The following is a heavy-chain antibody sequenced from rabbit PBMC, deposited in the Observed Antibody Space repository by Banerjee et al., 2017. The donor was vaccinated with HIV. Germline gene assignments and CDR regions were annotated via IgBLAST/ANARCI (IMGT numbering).Heavy chain of an antibody. CDR3: ARDRGTDSNYYYTFNL. V-gene: IGHV1S45*01. J-gene: IGHJ4*01. CDR2: ITAGKDIT. Sequence: QEQLEESGGDLVKPEGSLTLTCTASGFSFSSSYYMCWVRQAPGKGLEWIGSITAGKDITYYASWAKGRFTISQTSSTTVTLQMTSLTAADTATYFCARDRGTDSNYYYTFNLWGQGTLVTVS. D-gene: IGHD8-1*01. CDR1: GFSFSSSYY.